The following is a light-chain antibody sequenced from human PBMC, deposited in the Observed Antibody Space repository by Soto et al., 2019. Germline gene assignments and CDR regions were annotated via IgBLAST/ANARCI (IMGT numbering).Light chain of an antibody. J-gene: IGKJ1*01. CDR2: AAS. CDR3: QQSYSTPHT. CDR1: QSISNY. Sequence: DIQMTQSPSSLSASVGDRVTITCRASQSISNYLNWYQQKPGKAPQLLIYAASYLQSGVPSRFAGSGSGTDFTLTISSLQPEDFAAYFCQQSYSTPHTFGQGTKVEIK. V-gene: IGKV1-39*01.